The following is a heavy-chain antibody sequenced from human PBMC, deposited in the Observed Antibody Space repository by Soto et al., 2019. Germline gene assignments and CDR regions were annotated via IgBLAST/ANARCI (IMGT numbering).Heavy chain of an antibody. CDR2: IKSKTDGGTT. CDR1: GFTFSNAW. V-gene: IGHV3-15*01. D-gene: IGHD6-19*01. J-gene: IGHJ4*02. Sequence: GGSLRLSCAASGFTFSNAWMSWVRQAPGKGLEWVGRIKSKTDGGTTDYAAPVKGRFTISRDDSKNTLYLQMNSLKTEDTAVYYCTTDLDIAVALDYWGQGTLVTVSS. CDR3: TTDLDIAVALDY.